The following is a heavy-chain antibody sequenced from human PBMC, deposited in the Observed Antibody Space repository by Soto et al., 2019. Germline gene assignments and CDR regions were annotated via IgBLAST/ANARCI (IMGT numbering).Heavy chain of an antibody. J-gene: IGHJ4*02. V-gene: IGHV3-7*03. Sequence: HPGGSLRLSCTASGFIFSSFWMSWVRQAPGKGLEWVANIKKDGSEIYYVDSVKGRFTVSRDNAKNSLYVHMNGLRVEDTAVYSWRRVADYGEYGIDYWGQGTQVTVSS. CDR2: IKKDGSEI. CDR1: GFIFSSFW. D-gene: IGHD4-17*01. CDR3: RRVADYGEYGIDY.